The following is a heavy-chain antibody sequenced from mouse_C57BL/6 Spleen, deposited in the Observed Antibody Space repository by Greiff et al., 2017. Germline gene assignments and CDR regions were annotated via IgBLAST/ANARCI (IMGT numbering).Heavy chain of an antibody. CDR1: GYTFTDYY. J-gene: IGHJ3*01. Sequence: QEQLKQSGAELVRPGASVKLSCKASGYTFTDYYINWVKQRPGQGLEWIARIYPGSGNTYYNEKFKGKATLTAEKSSSTAYMQLSSLTSEDSAVYFCASYYGSSSSWVAYWGQGTLVTVSA. V-gene: IGHV1-76*01. D-gene: IGHD1-1*01. CDR3: ASYYGSSSSWVAY. CDR2: IYPGSGNT.